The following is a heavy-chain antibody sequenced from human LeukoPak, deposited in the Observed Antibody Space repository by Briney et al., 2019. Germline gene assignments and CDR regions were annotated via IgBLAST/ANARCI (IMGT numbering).Heavy chain of an antibody. CDR3: ARVPRYYYDSEDY. J-gene: IGHJ4*02. CDR1: GGSFRGYY. D-gene: IGHD3-22*01. Sequence: PSETLSLTCAVYGGSFRGYYWSWIRQPPGKGLEWIGEINHSGSTNYNPSLKSRVTISVDTSKNQFSLKLSSVTAADTAVYYCARVPRYYYDSEDYWDQGTLVTVSS. CDR2: INHSGST. V-gene: IGHV4-34*01.